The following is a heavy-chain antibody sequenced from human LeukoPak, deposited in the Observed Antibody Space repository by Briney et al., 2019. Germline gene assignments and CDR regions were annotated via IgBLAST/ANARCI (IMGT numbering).Heavy chain of an antibody. CDR2: ISSSGSTI. CDR3: ARDPEYYDILTGFNYYYYYGMDV. Sequence: PGGSLRLSCAASGFTFSSYEMNWVRQAPGKGLEWVSYISSSGSTIYYADSVKGRFTISRDNAKNSLYLRMNSLRAEDTAVYYCARDPEYYDILTGFNYYYYYGMDVWGKGTTVTVSS. V-gene: IGHV3-48*03. J-gene: IGHJ6*04. CDR1: GFTFSSYE. D-gene: IGHD3-9*01.